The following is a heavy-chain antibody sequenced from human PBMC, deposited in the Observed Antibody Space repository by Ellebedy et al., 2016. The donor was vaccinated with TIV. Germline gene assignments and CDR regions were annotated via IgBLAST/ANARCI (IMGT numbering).Heavy chain of an antibody. CDR2: IYSGGST. D-gene: IGHD3-3*01. CDR3: ARGAPIRSGYFDL. J-gene: IGHJ2*01. CDR1: GFTVSSNY. Sequence: GGSLRLXXAASGFTVSSNYMSWVRQAPGKGLEWVSVIYSGGSTYYADSVKGRFTISRDNSKNTLYLQMNSLRAEDTAVYYCARGAPIRSGYFDLWGRGTLVTVSS. V-gene: IGHV3-53*01.